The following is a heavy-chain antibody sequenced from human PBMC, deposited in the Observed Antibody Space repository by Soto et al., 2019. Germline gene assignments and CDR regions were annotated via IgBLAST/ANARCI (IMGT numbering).Heavy chain of an antibody. CDR3: AKDTSRGYNYHHYFDY. D-gene: IGHD5-18*01. J-gene: IGHJ4*02. CDR2: ISYDGSNK. CDR1: GFTFSSYG. Sequence: PGGSLRLSCAASGFTFSSYGIHWVRQAPGKGLEWVAVISYDGSNKYYADSVKGRFTISRDNSKNTLYLQMNSLRAEDTAVYYCAKDTSRGYNYHHYFDYWGQGTLVTVSS. V-gene: IGHV3-30*18.